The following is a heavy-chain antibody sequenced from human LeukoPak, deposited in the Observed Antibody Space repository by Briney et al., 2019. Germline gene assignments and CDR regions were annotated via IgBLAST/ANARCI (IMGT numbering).Heavy chain of an antibody. CDR1: GFNFAGFW. D-gene: IGHD5-12*01. V-gene: IGHV3-7*01. J-gene: IGHJ4*02. CDR3: AKNSGLPDL. Sequence: GGSLRLSCAASGFNFAGFWMTWIRQAPGRGPEWVANINLAGSETYYLDSVKGRFTISRDNAKNSLYLQMDSLRAEDTALYYCAKNSGLPDLWGQGTLVTVSS. CDR2: INLAGSET.